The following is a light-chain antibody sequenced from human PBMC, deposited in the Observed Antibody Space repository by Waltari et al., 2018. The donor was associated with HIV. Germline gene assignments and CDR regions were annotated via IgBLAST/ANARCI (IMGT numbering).Light chain of an antibody. V-gene: IGKV3-15*01. J-gene: IGKJ4*01. CDR1: QRISSN. CDR2: RAS. CDR3: QQYNNFPLT. Sequence: EIVMTPSPATLSVSPGERVTLSCRASQRISSNLVWYQQKPGQAPRPLIYRASSRATGIPARFSGSGSGTEFTLTISSLQSEDFALYYCQQYNNFPLTFGGGTKVEIK.